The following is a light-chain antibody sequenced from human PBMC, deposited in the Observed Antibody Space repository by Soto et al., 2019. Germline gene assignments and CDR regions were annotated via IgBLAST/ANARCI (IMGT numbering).Light chain of an antibody. CDR2: VAS. CDR3: QQYNNWPLLT. CDR1: QNINSN. V-gene: IGKV3-15*01. Sequence: EIVMTQSQATLSVSPGEGATLSCRASQNINSNLAWYQQKPGQAPRLLIFVASTRATGIPARFSGSGSGTEFTLTISSLQSEDFAVYYCQQYNNWPLLTFGGGTKVEIK. J-gene: IGKJ4*01.